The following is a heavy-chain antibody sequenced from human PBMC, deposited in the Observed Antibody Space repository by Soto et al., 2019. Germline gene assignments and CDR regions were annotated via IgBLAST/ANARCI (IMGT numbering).Heavy chain of an antibody. V-gene: IGHV1-46*01. CDR1: GYTFTSYY. J-gene: IGHJ4*02. CDR2: INPSGGST. Sequence: QVQLVQSGAEVKKPGASVKVSCKASGYTFTSYYMHWVRQAPGQGLEWMGIINPSGGSTSYAQKFQSRVTMTRDTSTSTVYMELSSLRSEDTAVYYCAREGMANGFDFWGQGTLVTVSS. CDR3: AREGMANGFDF. D-gene: IGHD5-12*01.